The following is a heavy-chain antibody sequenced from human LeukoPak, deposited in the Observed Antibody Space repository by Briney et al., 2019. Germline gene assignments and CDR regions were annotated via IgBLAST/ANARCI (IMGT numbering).Heavy chain of an antibody. J-gene: IGHJ4*02. CDR1: GYTFTSYD. CDR3: ARGLRYCSSTSCYLPFGY. CDR2: MNPNSGNT. V-gene: IGHV1-8*01. D-gene: IGHD2-2*01. Sequence: ASVKVSCKASGYTFTSYDINWVRQATGQGLEWMGWMNPNSGNTGYAQKFQGRVTMTRNTSISTAYMELSSLRSEDTAVYYCARGLRYCSSTSCYLPFGYWGQGTLVTVSS.